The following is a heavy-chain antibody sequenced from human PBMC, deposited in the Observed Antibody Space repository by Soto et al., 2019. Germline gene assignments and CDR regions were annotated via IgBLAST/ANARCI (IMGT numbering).Heavy chain of an antibody. V-gene: IGHV4-39*01. Sequence: SETLSLTCTVSGGSISSFAYYWGWIRQPPGKGLEWIGTVYYNENTYYNPSLKSRVTISVDTAKNQFSLNLRSVTAADTAIYFCARRERYYGSPGWFDPWGQGTLVTVSS. CDR1: GGSISSFAYY. CDR3: ARRERYYGSPGWFDP. D-gene: IGHD3-10*01. CDR2: VYYNENT. J-gene: IGHJ5*02.